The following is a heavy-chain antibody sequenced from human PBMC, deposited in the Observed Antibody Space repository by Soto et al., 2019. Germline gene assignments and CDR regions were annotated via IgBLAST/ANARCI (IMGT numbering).Heavy chain of an antibody. CDR3: ARVMISVGRYTHFDY. D-gene: IGHD3-16*01. J-gene: IGHJ4*02. Sequence: SVKVSCKASGYSFTSYGISWVRQAPGQGLEWMGRIIPILGIANYAQKFQGRVTITRDTSASTAYIELSSLRSEDTAVYYCARVMISVGRYTHFDYWGQGTLVTVSS. V-gene: IGHV1-69*04. CDR1: GYSFTSYG. CDR2: IIPILGIA.